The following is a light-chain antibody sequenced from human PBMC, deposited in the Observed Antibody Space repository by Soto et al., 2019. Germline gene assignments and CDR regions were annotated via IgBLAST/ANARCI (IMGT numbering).Light chain of an antibody. J-gene: IGLJ1*01. Sequence: QSALTQPASVSGSPGQSITISCTGSSSDIGHYNFVSWYQQHPGKAPKHMIYDVNNRPSGVSNRFSGSKSGNTASLTISGLQAEDEADYFCVSYTSSSTPYVFGAGTKLTVL. V-gene: IGLV2-14*01. CDR3: VSYTSSSTPYV. CDR1: SSDIGHYNF. CDR2: DVN.